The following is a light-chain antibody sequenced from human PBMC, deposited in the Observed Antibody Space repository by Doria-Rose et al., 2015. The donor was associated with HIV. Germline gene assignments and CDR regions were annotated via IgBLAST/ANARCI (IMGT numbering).Light chain of an antibody. CDR2: DGS. CDR1: QSFSSTY. J-gene: IGKJ1*01. CDR3: HQYGTSWT. V-gene: IGKV3-20*01. Sequence: TQSPGTLSLSPGARATLSCRASQSFSSTYLAWYQQNPGQAASLLIYDGSTRYTGIPDRFSASGSGTDFTLTIIRLEPEAFALYYCHQYGTSWTFGQGTKVEI.